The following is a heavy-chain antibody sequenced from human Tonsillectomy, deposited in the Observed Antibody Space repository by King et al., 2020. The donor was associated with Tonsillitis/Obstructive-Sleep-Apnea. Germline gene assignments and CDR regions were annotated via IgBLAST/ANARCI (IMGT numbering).Heavy chain of an antibody. V-gene: IGHV3-33*01. CDR3: ARDYGYYDILTGYVGTSTWGYFDY. CDR2: IWYDGSNK. J-gene: IGHJ4*02. Sequence: QVQLVESGGGVVQPGRSLRLSCAASGFTFSSYGMHWVRQAPGKGLEWVAVIWYDGSNKYYADSVKGRFTISRDNSKNTPYLQMNSLRAEDTAVYYCARDYGYYDILTGYVGTSTWGYFDYWGQGTLVTVSS. D-gene: IGHD3-9*01. CDR1: GFTFSSYG.